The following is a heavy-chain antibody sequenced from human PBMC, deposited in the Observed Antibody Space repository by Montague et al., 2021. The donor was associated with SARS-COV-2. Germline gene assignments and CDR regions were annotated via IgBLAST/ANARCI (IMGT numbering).Heavy chain of an antibody. Sequence: SETLSLTCSVSGDSITNHYWSWIRQPAGKGLEWIGRMHFTGNTNYNPSFSSRVTMSADTSKNQFSLKLTSVTAADTAIYFCARDRFDFGAGRQGTIDFWGQGTLVTVSS. CDR3: ARDRFDFGAGRQGTIDF. J-gene: IGHJ4*02. CDR2: MHFTGNT. V-gene: IGHV4-4*07. CDR1: GDSITNHY. D-gene: IGHD3-10*01.